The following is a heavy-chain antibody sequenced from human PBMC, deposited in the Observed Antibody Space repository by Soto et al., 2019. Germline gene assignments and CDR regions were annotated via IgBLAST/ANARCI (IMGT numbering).Heavy chain of an antibody. CDR1: GGSISSYY. J-gene: IGHJ5*02. Sequence: PSETLSLTCTVSGGSISSYYWSWIRQPPGKGLEWIGYIYYSGSTNYNPSLKSRVTISVDTSKNQFSLKLSSVTAADTAVYYCARDASHSGENWFDPWGQGTLVTVSS. CDR2: IYYSGST. CDR3: ARDASHSGENWFDP. D-gene: IGHD3-16*01. V-gene: IGHV4-59*01.